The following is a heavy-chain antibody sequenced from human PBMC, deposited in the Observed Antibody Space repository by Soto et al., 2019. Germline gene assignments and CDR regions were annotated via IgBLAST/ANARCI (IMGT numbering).Heavy chain of an antibody. CDR2: IHYSGAT. V-gene: IGHV4-59*01. J-gene: IGHJ5*02. D-gene: IGHD2-2*01. Sequence: SETLSLTCTVSGDSFSTYYWSWIRQSPGMGLEWIGYIHYSGATNYNPSLKSRVTMSLDTSKKQFFLRLRSVTAADTAVYFCVRSGCSSTACHTDWFDPWGPGTLVTVSS. CDR3: VRSGCSSTACHTDWFDP. CDR1: GDSFSTYY.